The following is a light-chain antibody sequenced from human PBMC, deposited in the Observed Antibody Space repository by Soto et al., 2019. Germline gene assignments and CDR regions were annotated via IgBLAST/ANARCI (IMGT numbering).Light chain of an antibody. CDR1: QGVDNY. CDR2: GAS. J-gene: IGKJ1*01. V-gene: IGKV3-20*01. Sequence: EIVLTQSPGTLSLSPGDRATMSCRASQGVDNYLAWYQQKPVQAPRLLIYGASSRATGLPDRFSGSGYGTDFTLTISRLEPEDFAVYYCHQYGVSPVTFGQGTTVEIK. CDR3: HQYGVSPVT.